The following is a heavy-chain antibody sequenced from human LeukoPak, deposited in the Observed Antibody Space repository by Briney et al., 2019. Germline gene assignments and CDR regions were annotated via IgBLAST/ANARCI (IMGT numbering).Heavy chain of an antibody. CDR1: GASISAFH. J-gene: IGHJ4*02. CDR2: IYSSGST. Sequence: SETLSLTCTVSGASISAFHWTWFRQPAGKGLEWIGLIYSSGSTLFNPALKSRVAMSVDLTKNQLSLKLTAVTAADTAMYCCARKGGDYWGRGTRATVS. CDR3: ARKGGDY. V-gene: IGHV4-4*07.